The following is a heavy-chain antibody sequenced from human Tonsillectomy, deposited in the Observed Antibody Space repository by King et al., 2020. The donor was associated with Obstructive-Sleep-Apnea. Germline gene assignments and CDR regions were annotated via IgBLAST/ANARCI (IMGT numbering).Heavy chain of an antibody. CDR3: VIGSGRRHTNWFDP. CDR2: INHSGST. D-gene: IGHD1-26*01. Sequence: VQLQQWGAGLLKPSETLSLTCAVYGGSFSGYYWSWIRQPPGKGLEWIGEINHSGSTNYNPSLKSRVTISVDTSKNQFSLKLGSVTAADTAVYYCVIGSGRRHTNWFDPWGQGTLVTVSS. J-gene: IGHJ5*02. CDR1: GGSFSGYY. V-gene: IGHV4-34*01.